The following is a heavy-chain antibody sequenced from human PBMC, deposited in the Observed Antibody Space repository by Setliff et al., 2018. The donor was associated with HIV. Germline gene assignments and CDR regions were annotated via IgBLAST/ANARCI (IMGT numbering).Heavy chain of an antibody. V-gene: IGHV4-4*09. J-gene: IGHJ4*02. CDR2: IYTSGSV. CDR1: GGSISSYY. D-gene: IGHD6-19*01. CDR3: ARSPRIGVAGEFEY. Sequence: SETLSLTCTVSGGSISSYYWSWTRQPPGKGLEWIGYIYTSGSVNYNPSLNSRVTISVDTSKNQFSLKVNSVTAADTAVYYCARSPRIGVAGEFEYWGQGTLVTVSS.